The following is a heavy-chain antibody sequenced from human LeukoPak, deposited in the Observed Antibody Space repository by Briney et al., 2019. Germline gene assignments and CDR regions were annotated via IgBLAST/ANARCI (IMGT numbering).Heavy chain of an antibody. CDR3: ARAWDCSSTTCYVYFDY. V-gene: IGHV1-18*01. J-gene: IGHJ4*02. CDR2: ISAYIGNT. Sequence: ASVKVSCKTSGYIFTTNGISWVRQAPGQGLEWMGWISAYIGNTNYAQKLQGRVTMTTDTSTNTAYMELRSLTSDDTAVYYCARAWDCSSTTCYVYFDYWGQGSLVTVSS. CDR1: GYIFTTNG. D-gene: IGHD2-2*01.